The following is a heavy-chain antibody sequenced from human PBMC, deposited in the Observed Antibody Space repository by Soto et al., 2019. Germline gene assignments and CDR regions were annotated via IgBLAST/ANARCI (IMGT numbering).Heavy chain of an antibody. CDR2: IIPIFGTA. D-gene: IGHD6-13*01. Sequence: GSSVKVSCKASGGTFSSHAISWVRQAPAQGLEWMGGIIPIFGTANYAQKFQGRVTITADESTSTAYMELSSLRSEDTAVYYCANGGYSSSWYKNWFDPWGQRTLVTVSS. CDR3: ANGGYSSSWYKNWFDP. CDR1: GGTFSSHA. J-gene: IGHJ5*02. V-gene: IGHV1-69*13.